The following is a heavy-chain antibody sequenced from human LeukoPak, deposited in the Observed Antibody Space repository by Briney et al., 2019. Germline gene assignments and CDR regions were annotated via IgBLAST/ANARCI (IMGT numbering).Heavy chain of an antibody. V-gene: IGHV3-7*01. CDR2: IKQDGSEK. D-gene: IGHD1-26*01. CDR1: GFTFSSYW. J-gene: IGHJ4*02. Sequence: GGSLTLSCAASGFTFSSYWMSWVRQAPGKGLEWVANIKQDGSEKYYVDSVKGRFTISRDNAKKSLYLQMNSLRAEDTAVYYCARGATSGSKWVFDYWGQGTLVTVSS. CDR3: ARGATSGSKWVFDY.